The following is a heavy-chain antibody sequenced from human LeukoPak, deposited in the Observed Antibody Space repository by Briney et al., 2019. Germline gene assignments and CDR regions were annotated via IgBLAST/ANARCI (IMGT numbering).Heavy chain of an antibody. Sequence: SGGSLRLSCAASGFTFSSYSMNWVRQAPGKGLEWVSSISSSSSYIYYADSVKGRFTISRDNAKNSLYLQMNSLRAEDTAVYYCARGVSKYFQHWGQGTLVTVSS. D-gene: IGHD2/OR15-2a*01. V-gene: IGHV3-21*01. CDR3: ARGVSKYFQH. CDR1: GFTFSSYS. J-gene: IGHJ1*01. CDR2: ISSSSSYI.